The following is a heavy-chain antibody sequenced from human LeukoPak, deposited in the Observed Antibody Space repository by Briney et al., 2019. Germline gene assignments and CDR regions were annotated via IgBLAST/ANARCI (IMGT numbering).Heavy chain of an antibody. V-gene: IGHV3-48*02. CDR2: ISSGSSTI. Sequence: GGSLRLSCAASGFTFSSYSMNWVRQAPGKGLEWVSYISSGSSTIYYADSVEGRFTISRDNAKNSLCLQMNSLRDEDTAVYYCARENIVVVTAIRDAFDIWGQGTMVTVSS. CDR3: ARENIVVVTAIRDAFDI. CDR1: GFTFSSYS. J-gene: IGHJ3*02. D-gene: IGHD2-21*02.